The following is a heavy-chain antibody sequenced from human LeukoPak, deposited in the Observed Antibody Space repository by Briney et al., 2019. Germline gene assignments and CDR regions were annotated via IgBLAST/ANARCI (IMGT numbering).Heavy chain of an antibody. J-gene: IGHJ6*03. CDR3: ASIGPGITMVRGVKEGPYYYMDV. CDR1: GGSISSGDYY. V-gene: IGHV4-30-4*08. Sequence: PSETLSLTCTVSGGSISSGDYYWSWIRQPPGKGLEWIGYIYYSGSTYYNPSLKSRVTISVDTSKNQFSLKLSSVTAADTAVYYCASIGPGITMVRGVKEGPYYYMDVWGKGTTVTVSS. CDR2: IYYSGST. D-gene: IGHD3-10*01.